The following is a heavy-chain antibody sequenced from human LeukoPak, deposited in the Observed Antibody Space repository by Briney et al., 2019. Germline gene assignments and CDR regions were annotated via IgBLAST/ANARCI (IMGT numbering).Heavy chain of an antibody. D-gene: IGHD3-10*01. CDR3: AKMRSPFDY. CDR1: GFTFSSFA. CDR2: ICGSGGST. J-gene: IGHJ4*02. Sequence: GGSLRLSCAASGFTFSSFAMGWVRQAPGKGLEWVSVICGSGGSTYYADSVKGRFTISRDNSKNTLYLQMNSLRAEDTAVYYCAKMRSPFDYWGQGTLVTVSS. V-gene: IGHV3-23*01.